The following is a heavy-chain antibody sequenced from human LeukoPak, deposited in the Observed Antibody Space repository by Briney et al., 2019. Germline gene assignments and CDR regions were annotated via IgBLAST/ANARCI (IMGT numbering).Heavy chain of an antibody. V-gene: IGHV1-2*02. Sequence: ASVKVSCKASGYTFTGYYIHGVRQAPGQGLEWMGWINPDSGGTSSAQKFQGRVTMTRDTSISTAYMELNRLRSDDTAVYYCARAGGGYSSGWGAFDIWGQGTMVTVS. CDR1: GYTFTGYY. CDR3: ARAGGGYSSGWGAFDI. CDR2: INPDSGGT. J-gene: IGHJ3*02. D-gene: IGHD5-18*01.